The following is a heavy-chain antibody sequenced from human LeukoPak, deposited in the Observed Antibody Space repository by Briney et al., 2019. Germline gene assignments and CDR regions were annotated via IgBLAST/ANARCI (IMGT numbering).Heavy chain of an antibody. D-gene: IGHD3-10*01. V-gene: IGHV1-69*13. CDR3: ARGGRKYYYGSGSPRYFDY. J-gene: IGHJ4*02. Sequence: EASVKVSCKASGCTFSSYAISWVRQAPGQGLEWMGGIIPIFGTANYAQKFQGRVTITADQSTSTAFMELSSVRSEDTAVYYCARGGRKYYYGSGSPRYFDYCGQGTLVTVSS. CDR1: GCTFSSYA. CDR2: IIPIFGTA.